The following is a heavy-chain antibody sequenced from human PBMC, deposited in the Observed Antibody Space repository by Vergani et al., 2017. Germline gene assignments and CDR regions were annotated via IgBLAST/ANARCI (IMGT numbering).Heavy chain of an antibody. V-gene: IGHV3-73*02. CDR2: IRSKANDYAT. CDR1: GFTFSGSA. J-gene: IGHJ4*02. Sequence: EELLVQSGGGLVQPGGSLKLSCVASGFTFSGSAIHWVRQSSGKGLEWLGRIRSKANDYATEYSVSVRGRFTISRDDSTYTAYLQMQNLRLDDTAVYYCVRPGDDYRNMITYFLDYWGQGSLVSVSS. D-gene: IGHD3-16*01. CDR3: VRPGDDYRNMITYFLDY.